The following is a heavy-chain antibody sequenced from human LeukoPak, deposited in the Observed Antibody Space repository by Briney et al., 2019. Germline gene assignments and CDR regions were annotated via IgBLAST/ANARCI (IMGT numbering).Heavy chain of an antibody. Sequence: SVKVSCKASGGTFSSYAISWVRQAPGQGLEWMGRAIPIVGTANYAQKFQGRVTIKADESTSTAYMELSSLRCEHTAEYYCAKVYSGSYDSWVQRTPVTVSP. CDR1: GGTFSSYA. CDR3: AKVYSGSYDS. J-gene: IGHJ5*01. D-gene: IGHD1-26*01. CDR2: AIPIVGTA. V-gene: IGHV1-69*13.